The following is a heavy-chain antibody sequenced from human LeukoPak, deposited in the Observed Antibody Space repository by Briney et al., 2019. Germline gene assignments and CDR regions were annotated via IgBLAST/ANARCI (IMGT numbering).Heavy chain of an antibody. CDR2: INANNGNT. J-gene: IGHJ4*02. V-gene: IGHV1-18*01. D-gene: IGHD6-13*01. CDR3: ARGPIAAAGDS. Sequence: ASVKVSCKASGYTHTSYGITWVRQAPGQGLEWMGWINANNGNTNYAQNLQGRVTMTTDTSTSTAYMEMRSLRSDDTAVYYCARGPIAAAGDSWGQGTLVTVSS. CDR1: GYTHTSYG.